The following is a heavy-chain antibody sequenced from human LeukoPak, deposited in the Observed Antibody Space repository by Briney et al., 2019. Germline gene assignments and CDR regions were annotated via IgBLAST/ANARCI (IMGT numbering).Heavy chain of an antibody. Sequence: GGSLRLSCEAAGFSFRDYPMGWVRRASGKRLEWVSGISTGADVIFYADPVKGRFTISRDNSKNTLYLQMNSLRAEDSAEYYCAKSLLTTATGTGRAFDIWGQGTMVTVSA. J-gene: IGHJ3*02. CDR3: AKSLLTTATGTGRAFDI. CDR1: GFSFRDYP. D-gene: IGHD1-1*01. V-gene: IGHV3-23*01. CDR2: ISTGADVI.